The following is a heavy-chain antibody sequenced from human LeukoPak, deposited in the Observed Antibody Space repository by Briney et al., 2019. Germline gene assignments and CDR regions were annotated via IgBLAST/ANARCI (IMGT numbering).Heavy chain of an antibody. Sequence: GGSLRVSCVASGFNFSYCDMYWVRQAPGKGLEWLSYISSFGNIIYSADSLEGRFTLSRDNAKNSLYLQMHSLRVEDTAVYYCARAFCSGGHCYQGAFDYWGQGTLVTVSS. CDR2: ISSFGNII. J-gene: IGHJ4*02. CDR1: GFNFSYCD. V-gene: IGHV3-48*03. D-gene: IGHD2-21*02. CDR3: ARAFCSGGHCYQGAFDY.